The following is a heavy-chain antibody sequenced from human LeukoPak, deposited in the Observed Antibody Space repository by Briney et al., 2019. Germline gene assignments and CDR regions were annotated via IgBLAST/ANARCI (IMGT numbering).Heavy chain of an antibody. V-gene: IGHV3-48*03. CDR2: ISSSGSTI. D-gene: IGHD3-9*01. Sequence: PGGSLRLSCAASGFTFSSYEMNWVRQAPGKGLEWVSYISSSGSTIYYADSVKGRFTISRDNAKNSRYLQMNSLRAEDTAVYYCARRELRYFDWLRAFDIWGQGTMVTVSS. CDR1: GFTFSSYE. CDR3: ARRELRYFDWLRAFDI. J-gene: IGHJ3*02.